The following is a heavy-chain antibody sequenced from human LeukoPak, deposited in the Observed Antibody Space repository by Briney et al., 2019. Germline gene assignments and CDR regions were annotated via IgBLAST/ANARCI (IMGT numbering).Heavy chain of an antibody. CDR2: IWFDGSKE. Sequence: PGGSLRLSCAASGFTFNRNGMNWVRRASGKGLEWVALIWFDGSKEYYADSVKGRFTASRDNSKNMLYLQMNSLRAEDTAVYYCAREQTSYLDYWGQGTLVSVSS. J-gene: IGHJ4*02. V-gene: IGHV3-33*01. CDR3: AREQTSYLDY. CDR1: GFTFNRNG.